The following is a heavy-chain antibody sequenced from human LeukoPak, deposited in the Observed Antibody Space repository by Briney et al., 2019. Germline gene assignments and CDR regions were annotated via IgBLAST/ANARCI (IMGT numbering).Heavy chain of an antibody. CDR3: ASISRSGYEDY. D-gene: IGHD3-9*01. Sequence: GGSLRLSCAASGFSLSSYAMSWVRQAPGKGLEWVSDISSSGRTIYYADSVKGRFTISRDNVKNSLYLQMNSLRAEDTVVYYCASISRSGYEDYWGQGTLVTVS. CDR2: ISSSGRTI. V-gene: IGHV3-48*03. J-gene: IGHJ4*02. CDR1: GFSLSSYA.